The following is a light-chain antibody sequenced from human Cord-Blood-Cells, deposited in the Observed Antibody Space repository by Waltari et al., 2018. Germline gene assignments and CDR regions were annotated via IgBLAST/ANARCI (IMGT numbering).Light chain of an antibody. V-gene: IGKV1-39*01. CDR2: AAS. CDR3: QQSYSTPLFT. CDR1: QSISSY. Sequence: DIQMTQSPSSLSASAGDRVTITCRASQSISSYLNCYQQKPGKAPKLLIYAASSLQSGVPSRFSGSGSGTDFTLTISSLQPEDFATYYCQQSYSTPLFTFGPGTKVDIK. J-gene: IGKJ3*01.